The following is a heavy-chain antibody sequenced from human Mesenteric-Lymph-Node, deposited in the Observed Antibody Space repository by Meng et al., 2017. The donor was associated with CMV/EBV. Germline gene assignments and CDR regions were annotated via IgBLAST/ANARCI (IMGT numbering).Heavy chain of an antibody. CDR2: INHSGST. V-gene: IGHV4-34*01. CDR1: GGSFSGYY. J-gene: IGHJ4*02. Sequence: QVQLHQGVEGLLKPSETLSVTWAVYGGSFSGYYWNWIRQSPEKGLEWIGEINHSGSTTYNPSFTSRIIISVDTSTNQISLNMSSVTAADTAVYYCARGSSYDILTGYFDYWGQGALVTVSS. CDR3: ARGSSYDILTGYFDY. D-gene: IGHD3-9*01.